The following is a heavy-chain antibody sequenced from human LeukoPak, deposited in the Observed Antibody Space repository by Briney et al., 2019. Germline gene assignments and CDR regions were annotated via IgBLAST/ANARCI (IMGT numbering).Heavy chain of an antibody. CDR1: GGSISSGGYS. CDR2: IYHSGST. J-gene: IGHJ3*02. CDR3: ASLYYYGSGSYAFDI. V-gene: IGHV4-30-2*01. Sequence: SQTLSLTCAVSGGSISSGGYSWSWIRQPPGKGLEWIGYIYHSGSTYYNPSLKSRVTISVDRSKNQFSLKLSSVTAADTAVYYCASLYYYGSGSYAFDIWGQGTMVTVSS. D-gene: IGHD3-10*01.